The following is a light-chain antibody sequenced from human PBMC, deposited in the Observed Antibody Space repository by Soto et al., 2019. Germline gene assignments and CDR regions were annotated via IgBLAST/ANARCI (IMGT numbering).Light chain of an antibody. V-gene: IGLV2-14*01. CDR1: SSDVGGYNY. CDR3: SSYTSSSSDV. CDR2: EVS. Sequence: QSALTQPASVSGSPGQSITLSCTGTSSDVGGYNYVSWYQQHPGKAPKLMIYEVSRRPSGVSNRFSGSKSGNTASLTISGLQAEDEADYYCSSYTSSSSDVFGTGTKVTVL. J-gene: IGLJ1*01.